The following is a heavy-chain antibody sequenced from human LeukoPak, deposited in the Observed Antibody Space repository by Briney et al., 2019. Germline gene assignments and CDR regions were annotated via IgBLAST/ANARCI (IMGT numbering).Heavy chain of an antibody. CDR3: VIGGYCSSTSCYTLGLDP. CDR1: GYTFTSYD. CDR2: MNPNSGNT. V-gene: IGHV1-8*01. J-gene: IGHJ5*02. Sequence: ASVKASCKASGYTFTSYDINWVRQATGQGLEWMGWMNPNSGNTGYAQKFQGRVTMTRNTSISTAYMELSSLRSEDTAVYYCVIGGYCSSTSCYTLGLDPWGQGTLVTVSS. D-gene: IGHD2-2*02.